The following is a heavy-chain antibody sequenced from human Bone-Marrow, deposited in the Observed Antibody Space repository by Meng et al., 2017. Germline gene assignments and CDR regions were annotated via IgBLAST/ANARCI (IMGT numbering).Heavy chain of an antibody. CDR2: ISYDGSNK. CDR3: ARVHFDY. J-gene: IGHJ4*02. V-gene: IGHV3-30*01. CDR1: GFPFSSYA. Sequence: QVKLVESGGGVVQPGRSLRLSFAASGFPFSSYAMPWVRQAPGKGLDWVAVISYDGSNKYYADSVKGRFTISRDNSKNTLYLQMNSLRAEDTAVYYCARVHFDYWGQGTLVTVSS.